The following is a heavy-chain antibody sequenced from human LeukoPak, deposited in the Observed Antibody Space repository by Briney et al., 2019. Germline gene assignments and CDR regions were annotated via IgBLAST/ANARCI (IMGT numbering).Heavy chain of an antibody. CDR2: ISGSGGST. V-gene: IGHV3-23*01. D-gene: IGHD2-2*01. J-gene: IGHJ4*02. CDR3: AKDLCSSTSCYAGGFDY. Sequence: GGSLRLSCAASGFTFSSYAMSWVRQAPGKGLEWVSAISGSGGSTYYADSVKGRFTISRDNSKNTLYLQMNRLRAEDTAVYYCAKDLCSSTSCYAGGFDYWGQGTLVTVSS. CDR1: GFTFSSYA.